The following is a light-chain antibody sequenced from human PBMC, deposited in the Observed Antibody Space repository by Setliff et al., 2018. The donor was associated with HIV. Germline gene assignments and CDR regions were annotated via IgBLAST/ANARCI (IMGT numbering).Light chain of an antibody. CDR3: SSYAGGNNLYV. CDR2: EVS. CDR1: SSDVGSYNL. J-gene: IGLJ1*01. V-gene: IGLV2-14*02. Sequence: QFVLTQPASVSGSPGQSITISCTGTSSDVGSYNLVSWYQQHPGKAPKLMIYEVSKRPSGVPDRFSGSKSGNTASLTVSGLQAEDEADYYCSSYAGGNNLYVFGTGTKVTVL.